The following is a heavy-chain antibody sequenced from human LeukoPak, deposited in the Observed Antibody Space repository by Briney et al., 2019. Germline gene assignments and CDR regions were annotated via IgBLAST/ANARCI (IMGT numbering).Heavy chain of an antibody. Sequence: GGSLRLSCAASGFTFTSYAMSWVRQAPGKALEWVSGISVNGGTTHHADSVKGRFTISRDNSKNTLYLQMNSLKAEDTAVYYCARERGDFDYWGQGTLVTVSS. CDR2: ISVNGGTT. CDR3: ARERGDFDY. CDR1: GFTFTSYA. V-gene: IGHV3-23*01. J-gene: IGHJ4*01.